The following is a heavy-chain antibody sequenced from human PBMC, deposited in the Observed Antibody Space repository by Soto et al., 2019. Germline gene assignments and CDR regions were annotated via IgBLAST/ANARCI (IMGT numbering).Heavy chain of an antibody. V-gene: IGHV3-7*03. Sequence: GGSLRLSCAASGFTFSSYWMSWVRQAPGKGLEWVANIKQDGSEKYYVDSVKGRFTISRDNAKNSLYLQMNSLRAEDTAVYYCARDLGGISYYYYYGMDVWGQGTTVTVSS. J-gene: IGHJ6*02. CDR3: ARDLGGISYYYYYGMDV. D-gene: IGHD2-21*01. CDR2: IKQDGSEK. CDR1: GFTFSSYW.